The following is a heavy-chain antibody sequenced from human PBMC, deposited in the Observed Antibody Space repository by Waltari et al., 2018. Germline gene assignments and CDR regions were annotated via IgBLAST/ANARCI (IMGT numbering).Heavy chain of an antibody. V-gene: IGHV1-69*06. D-gene: IGHD6-13*01. J-gene: IGHJ4*02. CDR1: SGSFISYA. CDR3: ASSMRSRWSQVFDY. Sequence: QLQLLQSAGAVMKPPSSAMVLCRAASGSFISYAVNCVRWAPGQGLEWMGRIITIFGTENNAQNFQGRVTTAANTSTNSAYMELSGLSSETTAEYYWASSMRSRWSQVFDYWGQGTLVTVSS. CDR2: IITIFGTE.